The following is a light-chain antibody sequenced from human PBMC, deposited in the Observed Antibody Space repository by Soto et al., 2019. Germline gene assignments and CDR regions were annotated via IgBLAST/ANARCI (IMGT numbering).Light chain of an antibody. Sequence: EIVMTQSPATLSVSPGERATLSCWASQSVSSNLAWYQHKPGQAPRLLIYGTSTRASGVPARFSGSGSGTEFTLTISSLQSEDFAVYYCQQYYNYITFGQGTRLVIK. J-gene: IGKJ5*01. CDR1: QSVSSN. V-gene: IGKV3-15*01. CDR3: QQYYNYIT. CDR2: GTS.